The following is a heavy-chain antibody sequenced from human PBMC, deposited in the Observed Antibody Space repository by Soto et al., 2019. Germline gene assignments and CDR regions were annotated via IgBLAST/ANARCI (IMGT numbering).Heavy chain of an antibody. CDR3: ARGYTGYCSGGTCYWFDP. D-gene: IGHD2-15*01. CDR1: GFSFSSYS. Sequence: EVQLVESGGGLVKPGGSLRLSCEASGFSFSSYSMNWVRQAPGKGLEWVSSISSSASHINYADSVKGRVTISRDNAKKSLYLQMSSLRAEDTAVYYCARGYTGYCSGGTCYWFDPWGQGTLVTVSS. J-gene: IGHJ5*02. CDR2: ISSSASHI. V-gene: IGHV3-21*01.